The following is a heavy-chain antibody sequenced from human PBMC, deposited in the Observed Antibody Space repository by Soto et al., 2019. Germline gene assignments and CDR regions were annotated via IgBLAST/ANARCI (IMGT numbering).Heavy chain of an antibody. CDR1: GASIISGGYS. J-gene: IGHJ6*02. CDR3: ARVTTVTTDGMDV. V-gene: IGHV4-30-2*01. Sequence: TLSLTCAVSGASIISGGYSWSWILQPPGKGLEWIGYIYHTGSTHYNPSLKSRVTLSVDRSKNHLFLKLSSVTAADTAVYYCARVTTVTTDGMDVWGQGTTVTVSS. CDR2: IYHTGST. D-gene: IGHD4-17*01.